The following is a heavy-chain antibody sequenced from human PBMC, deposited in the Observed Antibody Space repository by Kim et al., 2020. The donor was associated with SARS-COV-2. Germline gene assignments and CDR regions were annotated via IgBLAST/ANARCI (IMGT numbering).Heavy chain of an antibody. CDR3: ARPRYSS. CDR1: GFTFTSFW. J-gene: IGHJ4*02. V-gene: IGHV3-7*01. Sequence: GGSLRLSCAASGFTFTSFWMTWVRQAPGKGLEWVANINEDGSQKYYIDSVKGRFTISRDNAKKSVYLQMNSLRAEDTAVYYCARPRYSSWGQGIVVTVSS. D-gene: IGHD2-15*01. CDR2: INEDGSQK.